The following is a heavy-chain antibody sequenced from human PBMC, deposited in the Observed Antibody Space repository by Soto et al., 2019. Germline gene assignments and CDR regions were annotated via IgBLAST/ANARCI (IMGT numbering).Heavy chain of an antibody. Sequence: ASVKVSCKASGYTFTGYYMHWVRQAPGQGLEWMGWINHNSGGTNYAQKFQGRFTMTRDTSISTAYMELSRLRADDTAVYYCARDIVSTTGCFDPWGQGTLFTVSS. CDR1: GYTFTGYY. D-gene: IGHD3-16*02. CDR2: INHNSGGT. V-gene: IGHV1-2*02. CDR3: ARDIVSTTGCFDP. J-gene: IGHJ5*02.